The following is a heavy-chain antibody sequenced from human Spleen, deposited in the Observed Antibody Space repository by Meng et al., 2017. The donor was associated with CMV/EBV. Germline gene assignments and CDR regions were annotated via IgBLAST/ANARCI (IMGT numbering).Heavy chain of an antibody. J-gene: IGHJ6*02. D-gene: IGHD3-3*01. CDR3: AKDRGITIFGVASHGMNV. CDR1: GFTFSSYA. Sequence: GESLKISCTASGFTFSSYAMNWVRQAPGKGLVWVSRINSDGTSTSYADSVKGRFTISRDNAKNTLYLQMNSLRAEDTAVYYCAKDRGITIFGVASHGMNVWGQGTTVTVSS. CDR2: INSDGTST. V-gene: IGHV3-74*01.